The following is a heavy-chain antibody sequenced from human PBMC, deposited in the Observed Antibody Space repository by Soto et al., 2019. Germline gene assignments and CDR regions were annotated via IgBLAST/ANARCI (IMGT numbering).Heavy chain of an antibody. CDR1: GYTFTSYA. CDR2: INAGNGNT. CDR3: ARGDEYSSSLIDY. Sequence: QVQLVQSGAEVKKPGASVKVSCKASGYTFTSYAMHWVRQAPGQRLEWMGWINAGNGNTKYSQKFQGRVTITRDTSASTAYMELRSLRSEDTAVYYCARGDEYSSSLIDYWGQGTLVTVSS. V-gene: IGHV1-3*01. D-gene: IGHD6-6*01. J-gene: IGHJ4*02.